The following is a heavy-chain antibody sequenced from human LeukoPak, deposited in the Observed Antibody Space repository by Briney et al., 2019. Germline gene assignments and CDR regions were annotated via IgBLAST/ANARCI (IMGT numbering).Heavy chain of an antibody. CDR2: IKTDGSST. CDR3: AREVVGATDAFDI. CDR1: GFTFSSHW. D-gene: IGHD1-26*01. J-gene: IGHJ3*02. V-gene: IGHV3-74*01. Sequence: GGSLRLSCAASGFTFSSHWMHWARQAAGKGLVWVSRIKTDGSSTTYADSVKGRYSISRDNAKNTLYLQMNSLRIEDTAVYFCAREVVGATDAFDIWGQGTMVTVSS.